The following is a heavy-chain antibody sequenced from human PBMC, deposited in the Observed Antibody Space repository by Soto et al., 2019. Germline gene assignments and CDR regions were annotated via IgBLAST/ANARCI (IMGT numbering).Heavy chain of an antibody. V-gene: IGHV4-61*01. D-gene: IGHD3-22*01. CDR2: IYYSGGT. J-gene: IGHJ4*02. CDR1: GGSVSSGSYY. Sequence: PSETLSLTCTVSGGSVSSGSYYWSWIRQPPGKGLEWIGYIYYSGGTNYNPSLKSRVTISVDTSKNQFSLKLSSVTAADTAVYYCARYGYYYDSSGYAYFDYWGQGTLVTVS. CDR3: ARYGYYYDSSGYAYFDY.